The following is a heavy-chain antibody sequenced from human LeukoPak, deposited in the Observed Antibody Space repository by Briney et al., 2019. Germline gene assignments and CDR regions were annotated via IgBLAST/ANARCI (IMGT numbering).Heavy chain of an antibody. Sequence: PGGSLRLSCVDSGVSFSWYALAWVRQAPGKGLEWVSSISSSSSYIYYADSVKGRFTISRDNAKNSLYLQMNSLRAEDTAVYYCARDFGDYEYYYDSSGDEDYWGQGTLVTVSS. CDR1: GVSFSWYA. V-gene: IGHV3-21*01. CDR3: ARDFGDYEYYYDSSGDEDY. CDR2: ISSSSSYI. D-gene: IGHD3-22*01. J-gene: IGHJ4*02.